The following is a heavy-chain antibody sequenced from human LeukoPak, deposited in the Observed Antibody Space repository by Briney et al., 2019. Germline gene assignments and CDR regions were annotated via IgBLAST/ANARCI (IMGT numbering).Heavy chain of an antibody. J-gene: IGHJ5*02. Sequence: PSETLSLTCSVSGGSISSSRSYYWGWIRQPPGKGLECIGSIYYGGSTYYNPSLKSRVTIYVDTSRNQFSLRLSSVTAADTAVYYCARQYYCSAANCSNWFDPWGQGTLVTVSS. CDR3: ARQYYCSAANCSNWFDP. CDR2: IYYGGST. V-gene: IGHV4-39*01. D-gene: IGHD2-2*01. CDR1: GGSISSSRSYY.